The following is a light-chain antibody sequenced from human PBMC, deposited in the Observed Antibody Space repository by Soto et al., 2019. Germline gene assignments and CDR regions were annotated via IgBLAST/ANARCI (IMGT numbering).Light chain of an antibody. Sequence: EIVLTQSPGTLSLSPGERATLSCGASQSVSSTSLSWFQQKPGRAPRLLIYDASSRATGIPDRFSGSGSGTDFTLTISRLEPEDFAVYYCLQYGGLPWTFGQGTKVDIK. CDR3: LQYGGLPWT. J-gene: IGKJ1*01. CDR2: DAS. V-gene: IGKV3-20*01. CDR1: QSVSSTS.